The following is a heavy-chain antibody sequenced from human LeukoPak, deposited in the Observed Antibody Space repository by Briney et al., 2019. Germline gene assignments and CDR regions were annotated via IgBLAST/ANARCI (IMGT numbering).Heavy chain of an antibody. D-gene: IGHD1-14*01. J-gene: IGHJ1*01. Sequence: PGGSLRLSCAASGFTVSSNYMSWVRQAPGKGLEWVSVIYSGGSTYYADSVKGRFTISRDNSKNTRYLQMNSLRAEDTAVYYFASVPNQTGAEYFQHWGQGTLVTVSS. V-gene: IGHV3-53*01. CDR3: ASVPNQTGAEYFQH. CDR2: IYSGGST. CDR1: GFTVSSNY.